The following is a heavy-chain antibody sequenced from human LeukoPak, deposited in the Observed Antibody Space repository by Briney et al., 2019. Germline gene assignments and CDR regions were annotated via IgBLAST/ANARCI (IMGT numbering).Heavy chain of an antibody. CDR1: GFTFSDYY. CDR2: ISSSGSSI. D-gene: IGHD1-26*01. Sequence: GGSLRLSCAASGFTFSDYYMSWIRQAPGKGLEWVSYISSSGSSIFYADSVKGRFTISRDNSKNSVYLQMNSLRAEDTAVYYCARRSGSHLVFDYWGQGTLVTVSS. V-gene: IGHV3-11*04. CDR3: ARRSGSHLVFDY. J-gene: IGHJ4*02.